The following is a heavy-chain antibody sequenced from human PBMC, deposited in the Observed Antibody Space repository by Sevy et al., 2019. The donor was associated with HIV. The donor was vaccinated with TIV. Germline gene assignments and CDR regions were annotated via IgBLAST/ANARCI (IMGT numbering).Heavy chain of an antibody. CDR1: GFTFSDIT. CDR2: ISSSSRYI. V-gene: IGHV3-21*01. CDR3: SSYNTKDSSSSPLDY. D-gene: IGHD6-6*01. J-gene: IGHJ4*02. Sequence: GGSLRLSCAASGFTFSDITMNWVRQAPGRGLEWVSSISSSSRYIKYADSMKGRFTVSRDNANNSVYLQMSGLRVEDTAMYYCSSYNTKDSSSSPLDYWGQGTLVTVSS.